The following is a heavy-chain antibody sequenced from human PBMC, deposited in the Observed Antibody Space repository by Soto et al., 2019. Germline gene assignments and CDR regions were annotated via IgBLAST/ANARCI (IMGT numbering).Heavy chain of an antibody. J-gene: IGHJ4*02. CDR2: LALSGDT. V-gene: IGHV3-23*01. Sequence: PGGSLRLSCAASGFTFKNYSISWVRRAPGKGLEWVSTLALSGDTFYADSVKGRFTISRDNSKNTLFLQINTLKAEDTALYYCAKRSKGQWPPDFDSWGQGTLVTVSS. CDR3: AKRSKGQWPPDFDS. CDR1: GFTFKNYS. D-gene: IGHD6-19*01.